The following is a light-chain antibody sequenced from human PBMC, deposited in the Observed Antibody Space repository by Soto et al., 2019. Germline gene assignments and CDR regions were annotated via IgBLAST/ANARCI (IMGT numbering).Light chain of an antibody. Sequence: EIVMTQSPATLSVSPGERATLSCRASQSVSRNLAWYQQKPGQPPRLLIYGASRRATGIPDRFSGSGSGSDFTLTISGLQSEDFGIYYCQQYNNWPQTFGQGTKVDIK. CDR2: GAS. CDR3: QQYNNWPQT. J-gene: IGKJ1*01. V-gene: IGKV3D-15*01. CDR1: QSVSRN.